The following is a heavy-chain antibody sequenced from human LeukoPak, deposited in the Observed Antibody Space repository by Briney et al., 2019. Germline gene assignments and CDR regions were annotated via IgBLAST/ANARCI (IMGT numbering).Heavy chain of an antibody. V-gene: IGHV1-18*01. CDR3: ARDGGYDLLYYYYYYMDV. CDR1: GYTFTSYG. CDR2: ISAYNGNT. J-gene: IGHJ6*03. Sequence: ASVKVSCKASGYTFTSYGISWVRQAPGQGLEWMGWISAYNGNTNYAQKLQGRVTMTTDTSTSTAYMELRSLRSDDTAVHYCARDGGYDLLYYYYYYMDVWGKGTTVTVSS. D-gene: IGHD5-12*01.